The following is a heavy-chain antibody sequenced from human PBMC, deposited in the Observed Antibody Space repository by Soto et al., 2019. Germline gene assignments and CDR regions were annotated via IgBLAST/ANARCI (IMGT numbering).Heavy chain of an antibody. V-gene: IGHV3-23*01. J-gene: IGHJ4*02. CDR3: ANRGYCNSITCPHYFDY. D-gene: IGHD2-2*01. CDR2: ISGSGHRT. Sequence: PGGSLRLSCAASGFTFSSYGMSWVRQPPGKGLEWVSSISGSGHRTYYAESVKGRFTISRDNSKDTLYLQVDSLRAEDTAIYYCANRGYCNSITCPHYFDYWGQGTLVTVSS. CDR1: GFTFSSYG.